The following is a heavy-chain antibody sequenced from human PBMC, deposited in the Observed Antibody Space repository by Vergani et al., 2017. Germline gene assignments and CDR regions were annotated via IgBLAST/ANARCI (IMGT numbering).Heavy chain of an antibody. CDR2: IWYDGSNK. V-gene: IGHV3-33*01. D-gene: IGHD7-27*01. CDR1: GFTFSSYG. Sequence: QVQLVESGGGVVQPGRSLRLSCAASGFTFSSYGMHWVRQAPGKGLEWVAVIWYDGSNKYYADSVKGRFTISRDNSKNTLYLQMNSLRAEDTAVYYCARQDKQGRAFDIWGQGTMVTVSS. CDR3: ARQDKQGRAFDI. J-gene: IGHJ3*02.